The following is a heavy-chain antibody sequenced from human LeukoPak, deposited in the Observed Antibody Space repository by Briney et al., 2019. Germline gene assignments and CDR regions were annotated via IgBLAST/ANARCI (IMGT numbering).Heavy chain of an antibody. V-gene: IGHV3-53*01. Sequence: GGSLRLSCAASGFTVSSNYMSWVRQAPGKGLEWVSVIYSGGSTYYADSVKGRFTISRDNSKNTLYLQMNSLRAEDTAVYYCARSAARDYGDYADAFDIWGQGTMVTVSS. CDR2: IYSGGST. D-gene: IGHD4-17*01. J-gene: IGHJ3*02. CDR3: ARSAARDYGDYADAFDI. CDR1: GFTVSSNY.